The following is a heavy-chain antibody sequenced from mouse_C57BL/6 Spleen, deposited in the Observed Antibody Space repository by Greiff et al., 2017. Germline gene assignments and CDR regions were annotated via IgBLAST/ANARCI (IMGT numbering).Heavy chain of an antibody. CDR2: ILPGSGST. V-gene: IGHV1-9*01. Sequence: QVQLKESGAELMKPGASVKLSCKATGYTFTGYWIEWVKQRPGHGLEWIGEILPGSGSTNYNEKFKGKATFTADTSSNPAYMQLSSLTTEDSSIYYSARGYYHGSSWDGKGYGGQGTSVTVSS. CDR1: GYTFTGYW. J-gene: IGHJ4*01. CDR3: ARGYYHGSSWDGKGY. D-gene: IGHD1-1*01.